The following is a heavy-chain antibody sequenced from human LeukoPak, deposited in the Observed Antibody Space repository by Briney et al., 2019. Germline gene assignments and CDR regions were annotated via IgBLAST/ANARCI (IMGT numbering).Heavy chain of an antibody. J-gene: IGHJ4*02. CDR2: IYYSGST. CDR3: ARARGYSSDY. D-gene: IGHD5-12*01. Sequence: SETLSLTCTVSGGSISSSSYYWGWIRQPPGKGLEWIGSIYYSGSTYYNPSLKSRVTISVDTSKNQFSLKLSSVTAADTAVYYCARARGYSSDYWGQGTLVTVSS. V-gene: IGHV4-39*01. CDR1: GGSISSSSYY.